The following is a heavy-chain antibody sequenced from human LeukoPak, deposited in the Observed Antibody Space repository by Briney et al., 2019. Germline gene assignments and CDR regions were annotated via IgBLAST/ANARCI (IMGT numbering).Heavy chain of an antibody. CDR2: IKQDGSEK. D-gene: IGHD3-10*01. V-gene: IGHV3-7*01. Sequence: TGGSLRLSCEGSGFTFSSYWMSWVRQAPGKGLEWVANIKQDGSEKYYVDSVKGRFTISRDNAKNSLYLQMNSLRAEDTAVYYCARVGSQYYFDYWGQGTLVTVSS. CDR1: GFTFSSYW. CDR3: ARVGSQYYFDY. J-gene: IGHJ4*02.